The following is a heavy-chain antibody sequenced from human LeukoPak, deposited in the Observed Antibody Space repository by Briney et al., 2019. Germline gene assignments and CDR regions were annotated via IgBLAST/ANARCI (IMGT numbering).Heavy chain of an antibody. CDR2: ISGSGGST. V-gene: IGHV3-23*01. CDR3: AKLTDSSGWPHDAFDI. D-gene: IGHD6-19*01. CDR1: GFTFSSYA. J-gene: IGHJ3*02. Sequence: GGSLRLSCATSGFTFSSYAMSWVRQAPGKGLEWVSAISGSGGSTYYADSVKGRFTISRDNSKNTLYLQMNSLRAEDTAVYYCAKLTDSSGWPHDAFDIWGQGTMDTVSS.